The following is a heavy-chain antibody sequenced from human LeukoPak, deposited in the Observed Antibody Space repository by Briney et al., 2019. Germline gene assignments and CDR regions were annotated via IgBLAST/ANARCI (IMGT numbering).Heavy chain of an antibody. Sequence: SETLSLTCTVSGGSISSGDYCWSWIRQPPGKGLEWIGYIYYSGSTYYNPSLKSRVTISVDTSKNQFSLKLSSVTAADTAVYYCARDQTLGYYDSSGYYLNYFDYWGQGTLVTVSS. CDR2: IYYSGST. CDR1: GGSISSGDYC. V-gene: IGHV4-30-4*01. CDR3: ARDQTLGYYDSSGYYLNYFDY. J-gene: IGHJ4*02. D-gene: IGHD3-22*01.